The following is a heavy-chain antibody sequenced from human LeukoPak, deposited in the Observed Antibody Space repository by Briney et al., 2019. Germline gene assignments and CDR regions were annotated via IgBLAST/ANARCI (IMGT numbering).Heavy chain of an antibody. V-gene: IGHV3-9*01. CDR2: ISWNSGSI. J-gene: IGHJ4*02. Sequence: PGGSLRLSCAASGFTFDDYDMHWVRQAPGKGREWVSGISWNSGSIGYADSVKGRFTISRDNAKNPLYLQMNSLRAEDTPLYYCAAQTYWGQGTLVTVSS. CDR1: GFTFDDYD. CDR3: AAQTY.